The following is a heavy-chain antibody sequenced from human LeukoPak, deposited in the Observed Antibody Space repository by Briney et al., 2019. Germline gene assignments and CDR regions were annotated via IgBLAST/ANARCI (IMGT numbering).Heavy chain of an antibody. D-gene: IGHD2-15*01. CDR2: IHYSGNT. CDR1: GGSISSSNYY. CDR3: ARRGAGLNWFDP. Sequence: SETLSLTCTVSGGSISSSNYYWGWIRQPPGKGLEWIGSIHYSGNTYYNPSLKSRVTISVDTSKNQFSVKLSSVTAADTAVYYCARRGAGLNWFDPWGQGTQVTVSS. V-gene: IGHV4-39*01. J-gene: IGHJ5*02.